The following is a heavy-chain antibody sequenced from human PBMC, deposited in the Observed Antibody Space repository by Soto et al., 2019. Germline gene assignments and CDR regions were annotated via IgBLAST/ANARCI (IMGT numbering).Heavy chain of an antibody. J-gene: IGHJ4*02. CDR2: IYNSGST. Sequence: SETLSLTCAVSGGYISGGYYSWSWIRQPPGKGLEWIGFIYNSGSTDYNPSLKGRVTISVDTSKNQFSLKLRSVTAADTAVYYCARVGGVAARTFDYWGQGTLVTVSS. CDR1: GGYISGGYYS. D-gene: IGHD6-6*01. CDR3: ARVGGVAARTFDY. V-gene: IGHV4-30-2*01.